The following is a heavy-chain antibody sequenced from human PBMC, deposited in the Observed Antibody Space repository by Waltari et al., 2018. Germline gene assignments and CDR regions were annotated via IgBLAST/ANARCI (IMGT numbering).Heavy chain of an antibody. CDR2: ISQSGDRT. D-gene: IGHD3-3*01. Sequence: DGQLLESGGSLVQPGGSLGLSCKASGLTFAGYAMSWVRQAPGKGLEWVSIISQSGDRTDYGDAVRGRFNISRDNSQNMLYLEMNSLRVDDTAVYYCASTFFHWGQGTLVTVFS. V-gene: IGHV3-23*01. CDR1: GLTFAGYA. J-gene: IGHJ1*01. CDR3: ASTFFH.